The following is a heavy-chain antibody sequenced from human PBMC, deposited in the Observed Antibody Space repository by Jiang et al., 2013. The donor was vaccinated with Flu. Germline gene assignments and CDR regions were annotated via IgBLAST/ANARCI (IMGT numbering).Heavy chain of an antibody. Sequence: ITINPDTSKNQFSLQLNSVTPEDTAVYYCARVGNWNYAMFDPWGQGTLVTVSS. V-gene: IGHV6-1*01. CDR3: ARVGNWNYAMFDP. J-gene: IGHJ5*02. D-gene: IGHD1-7*01.